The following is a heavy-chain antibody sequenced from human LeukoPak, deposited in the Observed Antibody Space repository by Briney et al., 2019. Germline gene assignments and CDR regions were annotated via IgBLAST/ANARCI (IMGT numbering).Heavy chain of an antibody. CDR1: GYTFTSYG. D-gene: IGHD2-15*01. CDR2: VSAYADNT. CDR3: ARDCIGCHGFDY. Sequence: ASVKVSCKASGYTFTSYGISWVLQAPGQGLEWVGWVSAYADNTNYVQKFQGRVTMTTDTSTSTAYMELRSLRSDDTAVYYCARDCIGCHGFDYWGQGTLVTVSS. V-gene: IGHV1-18*01. J-gene: IGHJ4*02.